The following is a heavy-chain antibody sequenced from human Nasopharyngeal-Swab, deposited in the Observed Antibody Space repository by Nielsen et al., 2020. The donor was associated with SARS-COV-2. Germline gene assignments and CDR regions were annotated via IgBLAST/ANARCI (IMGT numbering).Heavy chain of an antibody. Sequence: GGSLRLSCEASGFTFSSYAMHWVRQAPGKGLEWVAVISYDGSNTYYADSVKDRFTISRDNSKNTLYVQMNSLRAEDTAVYYCARGGFRSTIVVPAALSGYWGQGTLVTVSS. V-gene: IGHV3-30-3*01. J-gene: IGHJ4*02. CDR3: ARGGFRSTIVVPAALSGY. CDR2: ISYDGSNT. D-gene: IGHD2-2*01. CDR1: GFTFSSYA.